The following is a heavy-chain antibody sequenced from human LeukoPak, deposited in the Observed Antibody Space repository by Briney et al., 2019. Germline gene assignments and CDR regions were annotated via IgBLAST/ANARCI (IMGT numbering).Heavy chain of an antibody. CDR3: AKCGYSYGFPYYYYYMDV. CDR1: GFNFNAYS. Sequence: GGSLRLSCAASGFNFNAYSMAWVRQAPGKGLEWVAFIRYDGSNKYYADSVKGRFTISRDNSKNTLYLQMNSLRAEDTAVYYCAKCGYSYGFPYYYYYMDVWGKGTTVTISS. J-gene: IGHJ6*03. D-gene: IGHD5-18*01. CDR2: IRYDGSNK. V-gene: IGHV3-30*02.